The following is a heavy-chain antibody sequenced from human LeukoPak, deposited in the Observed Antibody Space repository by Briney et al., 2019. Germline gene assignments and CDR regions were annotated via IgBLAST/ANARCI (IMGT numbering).Heavy chain of an antibody. CDR2: ISWNSGSI. J-gene: IGHJ6*02. CDR1: GFTFDDYA. D-gene: IGHD3-10*01. CDR3: AKDASGLYGMDV. Sequence: GRSLRLSCAASGFTFDDYAMHWVRHAPGEGLEWVSGISWNSGSIGYADSVKGRFTISRDNAKNSLYLQMNSLRAEDTALYYCAKDASGLYGMDVWGQGTTVTVSS. V-gene: IGHV3-9*01.